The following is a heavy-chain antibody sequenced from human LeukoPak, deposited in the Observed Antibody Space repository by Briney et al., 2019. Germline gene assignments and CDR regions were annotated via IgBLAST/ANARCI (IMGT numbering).Heavy chain of an antibody. CDR3: AREDGYSSSSFDY. J-gene: IGHJ4*02. V-gene: IGHV3-7*01. CDR2: IKQDGSEK. D-gene: IGHD6-6*01. Sequence: GGSLRLSCAASGFTFSSYWMSWVRQAPGKGLEWVANIKQDGSEKYYVDSVKGRFTISRDNAKNSLYLQMNSLRAEDTAVYYCAREDGYSSSSFDYWGQGTLVTVSS. CDR1: GFTFSSYW.